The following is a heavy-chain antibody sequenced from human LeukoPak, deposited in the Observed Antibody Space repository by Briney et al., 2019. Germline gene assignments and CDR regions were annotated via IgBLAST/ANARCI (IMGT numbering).Heavy chain of an antibody. CDR1: GYTFTSYG. V-gene: IGHV1-18*01. CDR3: ARFGLSGLLGQGQQLVQDGMDV. D-gene: IGHD6-13*01. J-gene: IGHJ6*02. CDR2: ISAYNGNT. Sequence: ASVKVSCKASGYTFTSYGISWVRQAPGQGLEWMGWISAYNGNTNYAQKLQGRVTMTTDTSTSTAYMELRSLRSDDTAAYYCARFGLSGLLGQGQQLVQDGMDVWGQGTTVTVSS.